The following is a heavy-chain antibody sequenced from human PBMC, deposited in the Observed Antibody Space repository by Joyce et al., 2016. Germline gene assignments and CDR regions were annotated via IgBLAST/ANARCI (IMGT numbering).Heavy chain of an antibody. CDR2: ISYDGSNR. CDR1: GFIFSDFA. D-gene: IGHD4-11*01. V-gene: IGHV3-30-3*01. Sequence: QVQLVESGGGVVRPGRSLRLSCTVSGFIFSDFAMRCARQAPAKGVEWLTYISYDGSNRYYSDSVKGRFTISRDDSKNTLYLEMNSLRAEDTAIYYCVRENLNSLDYWGRGTLVTVSS. CDR3: VRENLNSLDY. J-gene: IGHJ4*02.